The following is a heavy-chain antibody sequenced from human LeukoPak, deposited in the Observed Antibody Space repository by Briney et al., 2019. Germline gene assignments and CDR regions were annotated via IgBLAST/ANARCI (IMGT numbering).Heavy chain of an antibody. J-gene: IGHJ4*02. CDR2: ISGGGGST. CDR3: TRVAGSGSVD. V-gene: IGHV3-23*01. Sequence: GGSLRLSCAASGFTFSSYAMSWVRQAPGKGLEWVSAISGGGGSTNYADSVKGRFTISRDNSKNTLYLQMNSLRAEDTAVYYCTRVAGSGSVDWGQGTLVTVSS. D-gene: IGHD1-26*01. CDR1: GFTFSSYA.